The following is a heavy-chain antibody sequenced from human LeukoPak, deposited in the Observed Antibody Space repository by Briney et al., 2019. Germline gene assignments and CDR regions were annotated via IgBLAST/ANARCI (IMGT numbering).Heavy chain of an antibody. CDR3: ARVFRGVVTSNWFDP. CDR2: VYDNGNT. D-gene: IGHD2-21*02. V-gene: IGHV4-59*11. Sequence: SETLSLTCTVSGGSITGHYWTWIRQSPGKGLEWIGFVYDNGNTNYNSSLQSRVTMSVDTSTNQLSVKMTSVTAADTAIYYCARVFRGVVTSNWFDPWGQGTLVTVSS. J-gene: IGHJ5*02. CDR1: GGSITGHY.